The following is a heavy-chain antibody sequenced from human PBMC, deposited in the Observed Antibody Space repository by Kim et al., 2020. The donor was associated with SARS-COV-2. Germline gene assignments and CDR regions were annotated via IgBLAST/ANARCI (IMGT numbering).Heavy chain of an antibody. Sequence: SETLSLTCTVSGGSISSGGYYWSWIRQHPGKGLEWIGYIYYSGSTYYNPSLKSRVTISVDTSKNQFSLKLSSVTAADTAVYYCARDPGAYSSGFDPWGQGTLVTVSS. CDR2: IYYSGST. CDR1: GGSISSGGYY. CDR3: ARDPGAYSSGFDP. J-gene: IGHJ5*02. D-gene: IGHD6-25*01. V-gene: IGHV4-31*03.